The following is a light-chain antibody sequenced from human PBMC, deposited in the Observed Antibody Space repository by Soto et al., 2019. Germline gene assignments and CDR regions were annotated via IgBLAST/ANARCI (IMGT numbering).Light chain of an antibody. V-gene: IGLV2-14*01. CDR2: DVS. CDR3: RSYTSSSTRV. J-gene: IGLJ3*02. Sequence: QSALTQPASVSVYPGQSITISCTGTSSDVGGYNYVSWYQQHTGKAPKLMIYDVSNRPSGVSNRFSGSKSGNTASLTISGLQAEDEADYYCRSYTSSSTRVFGGGTKLTVL. CDR1: SSDVGGYNY.